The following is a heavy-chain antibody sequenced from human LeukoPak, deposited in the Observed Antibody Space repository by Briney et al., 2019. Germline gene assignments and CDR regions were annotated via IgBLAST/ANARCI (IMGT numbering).Heavy chain of an antibody. CDR3: ARVAAFAGVYYYYMDV. CDR2: ISAYNGNT. CDR1: GYTFTSYG. J-gene: IGHJ6*03. V-gene: IGHV1-18*01. D-gene: IGHD2-15*01. Sequence: ASVKVSCKASGYTFTSYGISWVRQAPGQGLEWMGWISAYNGNTNYAQKLQGRVTMTTDTSTSTAYMELRSLRSDDTAVYYCARVAAFAGVYYYYMDVWGKGTTVTVSS.